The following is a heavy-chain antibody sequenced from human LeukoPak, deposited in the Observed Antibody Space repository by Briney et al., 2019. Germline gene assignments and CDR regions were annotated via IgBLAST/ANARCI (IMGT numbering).Heavy chain of an antibody. CDR3: ARRDYGSGSFFGIDY. CDR2: ISGGSSTI. J-gene: IGHJ4*02. V-gene: IGHV3-48*02. D-gene: IGHD3-10*01. CDR1: GFTLSSYT. Sequence: GGSLRLSCAASGFTLSSYTMHWVRQAPGKGLEWISSISGGSSTIYYADSVKGRFTISRDNARNSLYLQMNSLRDEDTAVYYCARRDYGSGSFFGIDYWGQGTLVTVSS.